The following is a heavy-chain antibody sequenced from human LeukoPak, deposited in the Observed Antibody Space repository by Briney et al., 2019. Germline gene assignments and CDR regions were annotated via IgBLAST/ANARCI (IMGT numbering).Heavy chain of an antibody. CDR1: GFTVSSNY. J-gene: IGHJ4*02. D-gene: IGHD3-10*01. CDR3: ARGTVIRGVTTPALDY. V-gene: IGHV3-53*01. CDR2: IYSGGST. Sequence: GGSLRLSCAASGFTVSSNYMSWVRQAPGKGLEWVSVIYSGGSTYYADSVKGRFTISRDNSKNTLYLQMNSLRAEDTAVYYCARGTVIRGVTTPALDYWGQGTLVTVSS.